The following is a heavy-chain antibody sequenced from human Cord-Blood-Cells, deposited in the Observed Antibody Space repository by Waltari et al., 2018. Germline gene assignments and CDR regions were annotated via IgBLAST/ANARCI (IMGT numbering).Heavy chain of an antibody. CDR3: AGGGAYCGGDCYSGWYFDL. J-gene: IGHJ2*01. D-gene: IGHD2-21*02. CDR1: GGTLSSYA. Sequence: QVQLVQSGAEVKKPGSSVKVSCKASGGTLSSYAISRVRQAPGQWLEWMGGIIPMFGTANYAQKCQGRVTITADESTSTAYMELSSLRSEDTAVYYCAGGGAYCGGDCYSGWYFDLWGRGTLVTVSS. V-gene: IGHV1-69*01. CDR2: IIPMFGTA.